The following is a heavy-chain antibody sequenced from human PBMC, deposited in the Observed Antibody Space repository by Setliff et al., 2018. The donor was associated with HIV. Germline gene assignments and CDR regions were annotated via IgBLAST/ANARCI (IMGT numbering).Heavy chain of an antibody. D-gene: IGHD3-10*01. Sequence: PSETLSLTCDVSGGSISSFNWWSWVRQSPGKGLEWIGEIYHTGSTNYSPSLKSRVTISVDKSKNQFSLRLNSVTAADTAVYYCARDHVFGSRTGFDPWGPGILVTAPQ. V-gene: IGHV4-4*02. CDR1: GGSISSFNW. CDR3: ARDHVFGSRTGFDP. CDR2: IYHTGST. J-gene: IGHJ5*02.